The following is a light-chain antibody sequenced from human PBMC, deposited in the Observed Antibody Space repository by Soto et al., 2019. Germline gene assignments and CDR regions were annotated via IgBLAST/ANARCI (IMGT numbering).Light chain of an antibody. V-gene: IGLV2-14*01. CDR2: EVN. J-gene: IGLJ1*01. CDR1: NSDIGAYNY. Sequence: QSALTQPASVSGSPGQSITLSCTGTNSDIGAYNYVSWFQQHPGKAPKLIISEVNNRPSGVSNRFSGSKSGNAASLTISGLQAEDEADYFCFAFTTSDTHVFGTGTKVTVL. CDR3: FAFTTSDTHV.